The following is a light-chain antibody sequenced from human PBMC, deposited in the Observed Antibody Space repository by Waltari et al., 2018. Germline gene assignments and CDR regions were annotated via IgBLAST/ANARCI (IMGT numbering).Light chain of an antibody. CDR1: RSDIGGYNY. V-gene: IGLV2-11*01. CDR3: SSYAGSNTWV. J-gene: IGLJ2*01. CDR2: EVS. Sequence: QAALTQPRSVSGSPGQSVTISCTGTRSDIGGYNYVSWYQQHPGTAPKLMIYEVSKRPSGVSDRFSGSKSGNTASLTISGLQAEDEADYYCSSYAGSNTWVFGGGTRLTVL.